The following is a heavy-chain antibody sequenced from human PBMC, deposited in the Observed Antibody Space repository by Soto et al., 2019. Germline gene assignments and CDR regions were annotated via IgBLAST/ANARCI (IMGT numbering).Heavy chain of an antibody. J-gene: IGHJ4*02. Sequence: GESLKISCKGSEYRFPSYWIGWLRQMPGKGVEWIGTIFPGDSDTRYNPSFQGQVSISADKSINTAYLQWNSLQASATAMYYCARQDNYAFGFWGRGTPFTVSS. V-gene: IGHV5-51*01. CDR3: ARQDNYAFGF. D-gene: IGHD4-4*01. CDR1: EYRFPSYW. CDR2: IFPGDSDT.